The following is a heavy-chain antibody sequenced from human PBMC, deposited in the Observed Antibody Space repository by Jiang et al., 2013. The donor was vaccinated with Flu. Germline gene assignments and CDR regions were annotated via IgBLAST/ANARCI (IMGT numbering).Heavy chain of an antibody. V-gene: IGHV5-51*03. Sequence: VQLVESGAEVKKPGESLKISCKGSGYSFTSYWIGWVRQMPGKGLEWMGIIYPGDSDTRYGPSFQGQVTISADKSISTAYLQWSSLKASDTAMYYCARRGDQLPLSGNYYGMDVWGQGTTVTVSS. J-gene: IGHJ6*02. D-gene: IGHD2-2*01. CDR2: IYPGDSDT. CDR1: GYSFTSYW. CDR3: ARRGDQLPLSGNYYGMDV.